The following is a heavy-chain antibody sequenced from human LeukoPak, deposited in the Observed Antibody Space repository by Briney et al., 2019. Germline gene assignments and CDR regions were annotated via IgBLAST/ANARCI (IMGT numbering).Heavy chain of an antibody. J-gene: IGHJ4*02. D-gene: IGHD1-14*01. Sequence: GESLKISCKGSGYSFTRYWIAWVRQMPGKGLEWMGIIYPGDSDTRYSPSFQGQVNISADKSISTAYLQWSSLKASDTAMYYCARQDGMALYYSDYWGQGTLVTVSS. CDR2: IYPGDSDT. CDR3: ARQDGMALYYSDY. CDR1: GYSFTRYW. V-gene: IGHV5-51*01.